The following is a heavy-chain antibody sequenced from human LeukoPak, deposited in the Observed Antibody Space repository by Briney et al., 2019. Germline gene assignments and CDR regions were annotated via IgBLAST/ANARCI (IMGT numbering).Heavy chain of an antibody. Sequence: GGSLRLSCAASGFTFSSYNMNWVRQAPGKGLEWVSSISSSSSYIYYTDSVKGRFTISRDNAKNSLYLQMNSLRAEDTAVYYCAKETAVAGTGYWGQGTLVTVSS. CDR3: AKETAVAGTGY. CDR2: ISSSSSYI. D-gene: IGHD6-19*01. V-gene: IGHV3-21*01. CDR1: GFTFSSYN. J-gene: IGHJ4*02.